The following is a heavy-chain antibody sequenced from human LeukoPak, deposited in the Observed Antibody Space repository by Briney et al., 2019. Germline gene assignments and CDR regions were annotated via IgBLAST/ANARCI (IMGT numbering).Heavy chain of an antibody. J-gene: IGHJ3*02. Sequence: PGGCLRLSCAASGFTFSSYAMSWVRQAPGKGLEWVSAIRASGGSTYYADSVKGRFTISRDNSKNTLYLQMNSLRAEDTAVYYCAKDQGDSSGYYYYLHDAFDIWGQGTMVTVSS. V-gene: IGHV3-23*01. CDR3: AKDQGDSSGYYYYLHDAFDI. D-gene: IGHD3-22*01. CDR1: GFTFSSYA. CDR2: IRASGGST.